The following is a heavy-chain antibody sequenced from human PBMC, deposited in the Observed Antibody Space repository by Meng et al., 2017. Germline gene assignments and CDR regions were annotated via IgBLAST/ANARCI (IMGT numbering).Heavy chain of an antibody. CDR2: IIPIFGTA. D-gene: IGHD4-23*01. J-gene: IGHJ4*02. CDR3: ARGVGYGGNSLYFDY. CDR1: GGTFSSYA. V-gene: IGHV1-69*06. Sequence: QGKLVQSGAGVKKPGSSVKVPCKASGGTFSSYAISWVRQAPGQGLEWMGGIIPIFGTANYAQKFQGRVTITADKSTSTAYMELSSLRSEDTAVYYCARGVGYGGNSLYFDYWGQGTLVTVSS.